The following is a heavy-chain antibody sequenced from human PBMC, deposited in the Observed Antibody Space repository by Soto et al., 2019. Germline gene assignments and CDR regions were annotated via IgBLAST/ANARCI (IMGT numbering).Heavy chain of an antibody. D-gene: IGHD6-19*01. Sequence: ASLQVSCQTSGYTYTSYAMHWVRQAPGQRLEWMGWINAGNGNTKYSQKFQGRVTITRDTSASTAYMELSSLRSEDTAVYYCARAGGVGLVFNYWGQGTLVTVSS. J-gene: IGHJ4*02. V-gene: IGHV1-3*01. CDR2: INAGNGNT. CDR3: ARAGGVGLVFNY. CDR1: GYTYTSYA.